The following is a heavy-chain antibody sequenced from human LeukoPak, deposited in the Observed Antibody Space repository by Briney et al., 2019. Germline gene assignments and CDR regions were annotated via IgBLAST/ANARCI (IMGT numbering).Heavy chain of an antibody. CDR3: ARAYYDFWSGYYLTNNWFDP. V-gene: IGHV3-30-3*01. CDR2: ISYDGSNK. Sequence: GRSLRLSCAASGFTFSSYAMHWVRQAPGKGLEWVAVISYDGSNKYYADSVKGRFTISRDNSKNTLYLQMNSLRAEDTAVYYCARAYYDFWSGYYLTNNWFDPWGQGTLVTVSS. J-gene: IGHJ5*02. CDR1: GFTFSSYA. D-gene: IGHD3-3*01.